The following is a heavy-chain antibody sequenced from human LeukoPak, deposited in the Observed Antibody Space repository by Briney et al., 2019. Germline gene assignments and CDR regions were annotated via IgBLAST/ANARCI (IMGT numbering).Heavy chain of an antibody. V-gene: IGHV3-74*01. Sequence: GGSLRLSCAASGFTYSSYWMHWVRQAPGKGLVWVSRINSDGSSTSYADSVKGRFTISRDNAKNTLYLQMNSLRAEDTAVYYCARGHVLRFLGGIDYWGQGTLVTVSS. CDR1: GFTYSSYW. CDR2: INSDGSST. CDR3: ARGHVLRFLGGIDY. J-gene: IGHJ4*02. D-gene: IGHD3-3*01.